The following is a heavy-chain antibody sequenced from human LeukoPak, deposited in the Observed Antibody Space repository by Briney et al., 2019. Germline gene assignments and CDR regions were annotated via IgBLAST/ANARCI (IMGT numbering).Heavy chain of an antibody. CDR2: INHSGST. CDR3: ARGLGPGNWFDP. J-gene: IGHJ5*02. V-gene: IGHV4-34*01. D-gene: IGHD3-10*01. CDR1: GGSFSGYY. Sequence: SETLSLTCAVYGGSFSGYYWSWIRQPPGKGLEWIGEINHSGSTDYNPSLRSRVTISVDTSKNQFSLKLSSVTAADTAMFYCARGLGPGNWFDPWGQGTLVTVSS.